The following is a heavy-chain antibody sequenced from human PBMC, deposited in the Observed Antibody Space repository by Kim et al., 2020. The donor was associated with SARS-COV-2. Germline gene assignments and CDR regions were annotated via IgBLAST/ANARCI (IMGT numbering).Heavy chain of an antibody. J-gene: IGHJ4*02. Sequence: YSAVSGKRDFTISRDNASNSLYLQMNSLRAEDTSIYYCARGGVVRGVTSDYWGQGALVTVSS. V-gene: IGHV3-11*04. CDR3: ARGGVVRGVTSDY. D-gene: IGHD3-10*01.